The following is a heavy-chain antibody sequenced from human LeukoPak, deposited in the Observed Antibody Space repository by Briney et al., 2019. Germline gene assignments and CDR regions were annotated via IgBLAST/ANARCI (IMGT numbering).Heavy chain of an antibody. J-gene: IGHJ4*02. CDR2: ISAYNGNT. CDR1: GYTFTSYG. D-gene: IGHD6-19*01. Sequence: ASVKVSCKASGYTFTSYGISWVRQAPGQGLEWMGWISAYNGNTNYAQKLQGRVTMTTDTSTSTAYMELRSLRSDDTAVYYCARDLAVAGRAQGADCWGQGTLVTVSS. V-gene: IGHV1-18*01. CDR3: ARDLAVAGRAQGADC.